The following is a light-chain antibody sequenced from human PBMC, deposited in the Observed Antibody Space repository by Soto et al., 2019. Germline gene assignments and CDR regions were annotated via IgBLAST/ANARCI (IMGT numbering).Light chain of an antibody. Sequence: IVFTQSPGTLSLSPGDRATLSCRASRTIDSSFLVWYQQKTGQAPRLLIFGASNRATGIPDRFSGSGSGTDFTLTISKLEPDDFEVYYCQQYAGSLGTFGQGTKVDIK. CDR3: QQYAGSLGT. CDR2: GAS. V-gene: IGKV3-20*01. J-gene: IGKJ1*01. CDR1: RTIDSSF.